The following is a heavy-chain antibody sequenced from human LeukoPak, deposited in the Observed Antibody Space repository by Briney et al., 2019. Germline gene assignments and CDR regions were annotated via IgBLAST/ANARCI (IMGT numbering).Heavy chain of an antibody. CDR3: ARTRRGYSGYDL. J-gene: IGHJ4*02. V-gene: IGHV1-69*05. Sequence: ASVKVSCKASGGTFSSYAISWVRQAPGQGLEWMGRIIPIFGTANYAQKFQGRVTITTDESTSTAYMELSSLRSEDTAVYYCARTRRGYSGYDLWGQGTLVTVSS. CDR2: IIPIFGTA. D-gene: IGHD5-12*01. CDR1: GGTFSSYA.